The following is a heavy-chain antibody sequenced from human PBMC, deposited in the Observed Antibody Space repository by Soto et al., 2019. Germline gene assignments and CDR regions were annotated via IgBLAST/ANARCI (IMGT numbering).Heavy chain of an antibody. CDR3: ASPSTHIAVADLLGDYYYGMDV. CDR1: GGSISSSSYY. Sequence: ETLSLTCTVSGGSISSSSYYWGWIRQPPGKGLEWIGSIYYSGSTYYNPSLKSRVTISVDTSKNQSSLKLSSVTAADTAVYYCASPSTHIAVADLLGDYYYGMDVWGQGTTVTVSS. V-gene: IGHV4-39*01. CDR2: IYYSGST. D-gene: IGHD6-19*01. J-gene: IGHJ6*02.